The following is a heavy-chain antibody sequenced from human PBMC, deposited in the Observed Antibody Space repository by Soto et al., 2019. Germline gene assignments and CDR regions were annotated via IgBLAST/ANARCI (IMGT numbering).Heavy chain of an antibody. CDR3: ARGLSRGYGMDV. Sequence: SETLSLTCTVSGGSISSYYWSWIRQHPGKGLEWIGYIYYSGSTYYNPSLKSRVTISVDTSKNQFSLKLSSVTAADTAVYYCARGLSRGYGMDVWGQGTTVTVSS. CDR1: GGSISSYY. CDR2: IYYSGST. V-gene: IGHV4-59*06. J-gene: IGHJ6*02. D-gene: IGHD3-10*01.